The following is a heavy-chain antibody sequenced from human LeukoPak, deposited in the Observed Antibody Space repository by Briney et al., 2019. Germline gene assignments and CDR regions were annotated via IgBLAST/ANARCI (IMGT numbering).Heavy chain of an antibody. CDR2: IYHSGST. J-gene: IGHJ4*02. D-gene: IGHD3-22*01. CDR3: ARSNYYDSRDLGY. V-gene: IGHV4-4*02. CDR1: GGSITSSNW. Sequence: SGTLSLTCAVSGGSITSSNWWSWVRQPPGKGLEWIGEIYHSGSTNYNPSLKSRVTISVDKSKNQFSLKLSSVTAADTAVYYCARSNYYDSRDLGYWGQGTLVTVSS.